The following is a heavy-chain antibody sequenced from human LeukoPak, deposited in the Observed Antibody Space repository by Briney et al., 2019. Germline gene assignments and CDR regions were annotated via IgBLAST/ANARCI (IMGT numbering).Heavy chain of an antibody. CDR1: GFTFSSHA. J-gene: IGHJ4*02. D-gene: IGHD3-22*01. CDR3: AKDLDSSGYYFDY. V-gene: IGHV3-30*02. Sequence: GGSLRLSCAASGFTFSSHAMHWVRQAPGKGLEWVAVIWYDGSKKYYGDSVKGRFTISRDNSKNTLYVQMNSLRAEDTAVYYCAKDLDSSGYYFDYWGQGILVTVSS. CDR2: IWYDGSKK.